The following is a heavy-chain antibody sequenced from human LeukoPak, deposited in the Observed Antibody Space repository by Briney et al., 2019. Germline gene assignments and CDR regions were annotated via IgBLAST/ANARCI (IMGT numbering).Heavy chain of an antibody. J-gene: IGHJ5*02. CDR1: GGSISSGGYY. CDR3: ARLLRFLDNNWFDP. V-gene: IGHV4-31*03. D-gene: IGHD3-3*01. Sequence: SETLSLTCTVSGGSISSGGYYWSWIRQHPGKGLEWIGYIYYSGSTYYNPSLKSRVTISVDTSKNRFSLKLSSVTAADTAVYYCARLLRFLDNNWFDPWGQGTLVTVSS. CDR2: IYYSGST.